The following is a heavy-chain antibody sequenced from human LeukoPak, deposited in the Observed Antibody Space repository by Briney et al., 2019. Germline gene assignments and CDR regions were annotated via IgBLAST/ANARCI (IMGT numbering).Heavy chain of an antibody. D-gene: IGHD5-18*01. Sequence: SETLSLTCAVSGYSISSGYYWGWIRQPPGKGLEWIGSIYHSGSTYYNPSLKSRVTISVDTSKNQFSLKLSSVTAADTAVYYCARRGTAMAQGAFDIWGQGTMVTVSS. V-gene: IGHV4-38-2*01. J-gene: IGHJ3*02. CDR2: IYHSGST. CDR3: ARRGTAMAQGAFDI. CDR1: GYSISSGYY.